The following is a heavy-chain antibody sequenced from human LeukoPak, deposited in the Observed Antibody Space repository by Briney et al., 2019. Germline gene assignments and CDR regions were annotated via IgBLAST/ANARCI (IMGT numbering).Heavy chain of an antibody. D-gene: IGHD2-21*01. CDR3: AKESGKFDS. J-gene: IGHJ4*02. V-gene: IGHV3-43*02. CDR2: ISADGGSA. Sequence: TGGSLRLSCVASGLNFGESAMHWVRQAPGKGLEWVSLISADGGSAFSADSVKGRFSISRDNSKNSLYLQVDSLRSEDTAMYFCAKESGKFDSWGQGTLVVVSS. CDR1: GLNFGESA.